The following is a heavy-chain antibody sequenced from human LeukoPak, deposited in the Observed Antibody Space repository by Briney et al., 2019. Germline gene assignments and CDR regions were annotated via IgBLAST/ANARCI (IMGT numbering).Heavy chain of an antibody. D-gene: IGHD3-22*01. CDR2: IYTSGTT. CDR3: ARVRYSDSSVLTRKRSYYFDY. V-gene: IGHV4-4*07. Sequence: SETLSLTCTVSGGSFSTYYWSWIRQPAGKGLEWIGHIYTSGTTNYNPSLKSRVTMSVDTSKNQFSLELSSVTAADTAVYYCARVRYSDSSVLTRKRSYYFDYWGQGTLVTVSS. CDR1: GGSFSTYY. J-gene: IGHJ4*02.